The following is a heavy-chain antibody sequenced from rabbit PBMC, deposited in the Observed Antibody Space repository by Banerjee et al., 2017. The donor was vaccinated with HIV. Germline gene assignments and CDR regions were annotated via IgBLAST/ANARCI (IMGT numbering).Heavy chain of an antibody. CDR2: IYAAGSGST. J-gene: IGHJ4*01. CDR3: ARDGGYVDNGYVFLAYYFNL. D-gene: IGHD6-1*01. CDR1: GFTISGSYY. Sequence: QEQLEESGGDLVKPGASLTLTCTASGFTISGSYYMSWVRQAPGKGLEWIACIYAAGSGSTYYASWAKGRFTISKTSSTTVTLQMTSLTAADTATYFCARDGGYVDNGYVFLAYYFNLWGPGTLVTVS. V-gene: IGHV1S45*01.